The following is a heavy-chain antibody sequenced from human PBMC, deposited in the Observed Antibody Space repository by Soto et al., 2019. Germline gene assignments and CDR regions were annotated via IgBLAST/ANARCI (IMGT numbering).Heavy chain of an antibody. CDR2: IHYSGNT. CDR1: GDSIGTGGYY. J-gene: IGHJ4*02. D-gene: IGHD3-22*01. V-gene: IGHV4-31*03. Sequence: QVQLQESGPGLVKPSQTLSLTCTVSGDSIGTGGYYWDWIRQHPGKGPEWIGYIHYSGNTYYNPSRKSRLTRSLDTSKNQFSLHLSSVTAADTAVYYCATNHDDISGRTPLLFDSWGQGTRVTVSS. CDR3: ATNHDDISGRTPLLFDS.